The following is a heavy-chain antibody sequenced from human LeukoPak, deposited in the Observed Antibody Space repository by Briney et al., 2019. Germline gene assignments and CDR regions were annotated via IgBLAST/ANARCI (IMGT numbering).Heavy chain of an antibody. CDR3: ARDIGDYYGAGSSFDY. J-gene: IGHJ4*02. D-gene: IGHD3-10*01. V-gene: IGHV1-2*02. Sequence: ASVKVSCKASGYTFTCYYMHWVRQAPGQGLEWMGWINPNSGGTNDAQNFQGRVTMTRDASSSTAYMELSRLRSDDTAVYYCARDIGDYYGAGSSFDYWGQGTLVTVSS. CDR1: GYTFTCYY. CDR2: INPNSGGT.